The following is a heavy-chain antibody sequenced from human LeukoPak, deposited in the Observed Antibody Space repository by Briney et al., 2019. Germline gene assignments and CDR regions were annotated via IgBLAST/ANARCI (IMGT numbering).Heavy chain of an antibody. CDR3: AVRSASGWFDP. CDR1: GVTVSSNF. D-gene: IGHD1-26*01. CDR2: LYSNGDT. V-gene: IGHV3-53*01. J-gene: IGHJ5*02. Sequence: GGSLRLSCAASGVTVSSNFMTWVRQAPGKGLEWLSVLYSNGDTYYADSVKGRFTISRDSSKNTLYLQMDSLRAEDTAVYYYAVRSASGWFDPWGQGTLVTVSS.